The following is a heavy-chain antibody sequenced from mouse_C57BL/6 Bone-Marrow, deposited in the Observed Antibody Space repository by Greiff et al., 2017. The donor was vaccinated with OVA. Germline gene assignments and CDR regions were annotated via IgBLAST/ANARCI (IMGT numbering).Heavy chain of an antibody. V-gene: IGHV14-4*01. Sequence: VQLQQSGAELVRPGASVKLSCTASGFNIKDDYMHWVKQRPEQGLAWIGWIDPENGDTEYASQFQGKATITADTSSNTAYLQLSSLTSEDTAVYYCTTSLITTVVATNFDVWGTGTTVTVSS. CDR1: GFNIKDDY. J-gene: IGHJ1*03. CDR3: TTSLITTVVATNFDV. CDR2: IDPENGDT. D-gene: IGHD1-1*01.